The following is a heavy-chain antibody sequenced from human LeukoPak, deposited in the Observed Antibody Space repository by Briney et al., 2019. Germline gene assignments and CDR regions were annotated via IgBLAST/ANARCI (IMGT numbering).Heavy chain of an antibody. CDR3: ARPRDILTTYSPFHF. CDR2: ISYDGSNK. D-gene: IGHD3-9*01. J-gene: IGHJ4*02. CDR1: GFGFSRYW. V-gene: IGHV3-30*03. Sequence: GGSLRLSCAASGFGFSRYWMHWVRQAPGKGLEWVAVISYDGSNKYYADSVQGRFTISRDNAKNSLYLQMNSLRAEDTAVYYCARPRDILTTYSPFHFWGQGTLVTVSS.